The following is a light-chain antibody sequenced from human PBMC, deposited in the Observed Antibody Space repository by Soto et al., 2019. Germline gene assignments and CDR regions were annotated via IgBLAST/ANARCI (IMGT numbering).Light chain of an antibody. Sequence: EVVMTQSPGTLSVSPGQRATLSCRASQSVSSKLAWYQQKPGQAPRLLIYGASSRATGIPDRFSGSGSGTDFTLTISSLEAEDFAVYYCQHRDNWSYIFGQGTKVDIK. V-gene: IGKV3-11*01. CDR3: QHRDNWSYI. CDR1: QSVSSK. J-gene: IGKJ2*01. CDR2: GAS.